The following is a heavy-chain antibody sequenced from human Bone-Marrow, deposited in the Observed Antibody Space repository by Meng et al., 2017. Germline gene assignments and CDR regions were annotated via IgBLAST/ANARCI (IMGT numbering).Heavy chain of an antibody. J-gene: IGHJ4*02. CDR1: GFTFSNAY. CDR2: IKSKPDGETI. D-gene: IGHD5-12*01. Sequence: EVQLVEVGGGLLKPGGSLRLSCEGSGFTFSNAYMTWVRQVPGKRLEWVGRIKSKPDGETIDYAAPVKGRFTISRDDSKNTVYLQMNSLKTEDTAVYYCSGHIDYWGQGTLVTVSS. CDR3: SGHIDY. V-gene: IGHV3-15*01.